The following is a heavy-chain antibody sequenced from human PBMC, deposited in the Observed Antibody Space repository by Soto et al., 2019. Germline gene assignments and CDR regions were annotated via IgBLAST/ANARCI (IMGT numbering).Heavy chain of an antibody. D-gene: IGHD3-16*02. V-gene: IGHV3-33*01. CDR3: ARDLMITFGGVIVPPSPLDY. CDR2: IWYDGSNK. CDR1: GFTFSSYG. J-gene: IGHJ4*02. Sequence: GGSLRLSCAASGFTFSSYGMHWVRQAPGKGLEWVAVIWYDGSNKYYADSVKGRFTISRDNSKNTLYLQMNSLRAEDTAVYYCARDLMITFGGVIVPPSPLDYWGQGTLVTVSS.